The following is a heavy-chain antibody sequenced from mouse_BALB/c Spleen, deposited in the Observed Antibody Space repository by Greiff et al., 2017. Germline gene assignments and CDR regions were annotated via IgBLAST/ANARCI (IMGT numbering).Heavy chain of an antibody. Sequence: EVKLQESGPGLVKPSQSLSLTCSVTGYSITSGYYWNWIRQFPENKLEWMGYISYDGSNNYNPSLKNRISITRDTSKNQFFLKLNSVTTEDTATYYCAREGITTLAYWGQGTLVTVSA. V-gene: IGHV3-6*02. D-gene: IGHD2-4*01. CDR1: GYSITSGYY. CDR3: AREGITTLAY. CDR2: ISYDGSN. J-gene: IGHJ3*01.